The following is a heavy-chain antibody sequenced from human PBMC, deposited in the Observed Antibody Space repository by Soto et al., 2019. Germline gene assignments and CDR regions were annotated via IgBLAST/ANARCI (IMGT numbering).Heavy chain of an antibody. V-gene: IGHV3-7*02. CDR1: GFTFSSCW. CDR2: IKQDENGK. Sequence: EVQLVESGGGLVQPGGSLRLSCEASGFTFSSCWMTWVRQGPGKGLEWVANIKQDENGKDYVDSVKGRFTISRDKAKNSLYLKSNSLRAEDTAVYYCATHDGPAAAGLVLDFCGQGTLVTVSS. J-gene: IGHJ4*02. CDR3: ATHDGPAAAGLVLDF. D-gene: IGHD6-13*01.